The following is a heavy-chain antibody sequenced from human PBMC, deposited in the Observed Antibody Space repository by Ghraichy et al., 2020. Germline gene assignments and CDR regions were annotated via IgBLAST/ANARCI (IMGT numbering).Heavy chain of an antibody. D-gene: IGHD4-17*01. V-gene: IGHV4-34*01. CDR3: ARGIVKYSTTVSTRRRSPNWFDP. CDR2: INHSGST. Sequence: SETLSLTCAVYGGSFSGYYWSWIRQPPGKGLEWIGEINHSGSTNYNPSLKSRVTISVDTSKNQFSLKLSSVTAADTAVYYCARGIVKYSTTVSTRRRSPNWFDPWGQGTLVTVSS. J-gene: IGHJ5*02. CDR1: GGSFSGYY.